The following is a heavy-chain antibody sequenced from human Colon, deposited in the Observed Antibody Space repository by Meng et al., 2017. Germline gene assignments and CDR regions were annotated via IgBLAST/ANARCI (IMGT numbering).Heavy chain of an antibody. CDR2: IYWDDDA. J-gene: IGHJ5*01. CDR3: AHGVVASATLGAWFDS. V-gene: IGHV2-5*02. CDR1: GFSLNTDGVA. Sequence: QITLKEFGPTLVKPTQTLTLTCSFSGFSLNTDGVAVGWIRKPPGKAPEWLALIYWDDDARYSPSLKNRLSITQDAAKNQVVLTMTNMESVDTATYFCAHGVVASATLGAWFDSWGQGILVVASS. D-gene: IGHD2-15*01.